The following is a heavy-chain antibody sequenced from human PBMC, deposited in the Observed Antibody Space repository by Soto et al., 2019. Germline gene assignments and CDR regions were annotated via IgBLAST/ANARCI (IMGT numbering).Heavy chain of an antibody. CDR3: ERQSFRMPYFFDY. CDR2: INPGDSDI. D-gene: IGHD2-2*01. Sequence: XESLKISCQGSGYTFSSYWIGLVLQMPGKGLEWMAMINPGDSDIRYSPSFEGQVTISADKSITTAYLQWGSLTASDSAMYYCERQSFRMPYFFDYWGPGTLVTVSS. J-gene: IGHJ4*02. CDR1: GYTFSSYW. V-gene: IGHV5-51*01.